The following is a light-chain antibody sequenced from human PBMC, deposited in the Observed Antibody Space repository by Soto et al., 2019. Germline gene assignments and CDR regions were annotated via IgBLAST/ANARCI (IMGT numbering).Light chain of an antibody. J-gene: IGKJ4*01. Sequence: LIQSPCQLSAYVRGRYPPTRRVSQGMSSYLAWYQQTPGKAPKFLIYAAYTLQSGVPSRFTGIVSGTAFSLTVRKLQSADLAAFDCQDCRTRSAVTVGGGTKVDIK. CDR1: QGMSSY. V-gene: IGKV1-9*01. CDR2: AAY. CDR3: QDCRTRSAVT.